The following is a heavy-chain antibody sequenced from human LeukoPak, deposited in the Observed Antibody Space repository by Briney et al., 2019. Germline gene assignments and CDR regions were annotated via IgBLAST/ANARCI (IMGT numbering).Heavy chain of an antibody. CDR3: ARYGPDAFDI. Sequence: ASVKVSCKASGYTFTSYGISWVRQAPGQGLEWVGWISANNGDTDYAQKFQARVTMTTDTSTSTAYMELRSLRSDDTAVYYCARYGPDAFDIWGQGTMVTVSS. CDR1: GYTFTSYG. CDR2: ISANNGDT. D-gene: IGHD4-17*01. V-gene: IGHV1-18*01. J-gene: IGHJ3*02.